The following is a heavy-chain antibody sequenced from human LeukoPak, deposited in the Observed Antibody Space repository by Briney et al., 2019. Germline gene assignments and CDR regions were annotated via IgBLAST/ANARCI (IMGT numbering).Heavy chain of an antibody. Sequence: SETLSLTCAVSGVSFSDYYWSWIRQSPEKGLEWIGEVSPGGYTTYNPALRSRVIISKDTSENQLSLNVTSVTAADTALYYCARIRCGRGQARCYNHWAQGSLVTVSS. V-gene: IGHV4-34*01. CDR2: VSPGGYT. J-gene: IGHJ5*02. CDR1: GVSFSDYY. CDR3: ARIRCGRGQARCYNH. D-gene: IGHD2-21*01.